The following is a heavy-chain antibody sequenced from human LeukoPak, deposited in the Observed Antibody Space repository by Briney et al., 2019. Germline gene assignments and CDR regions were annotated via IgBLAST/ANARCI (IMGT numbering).Heavy chain of an antibody. CDR3: AIAGDSSTNRYRCFNY. D-gene: IGHD2-2*01. CDR1: GYRFTNYW. V-gene: IGHV5-51*01. Sequence: GESLKISCKGSGYRFTNYWIGWVRQMPGKGLEWMGIIYPGDSDTRYSPSFQGQVTISADKSISTAYLQWSSLKASDTAMYYCAIAGDSSTNRYRCFNYWGQGTLVIVSS. J-gene: IGHJ4*02. CDR2: IYPGDSDT.